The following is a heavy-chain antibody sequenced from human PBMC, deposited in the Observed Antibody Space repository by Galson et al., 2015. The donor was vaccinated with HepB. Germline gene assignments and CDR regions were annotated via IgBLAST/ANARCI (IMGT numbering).Heavy chain of an antibody. CDR2: ISYDGSNK. Sequence: SLRLSCAASGFTFSSYGMHWVRQAPGKGLEWVAVISYDGSNKYYADSVKGRFTISRDNSKNTLYLQMNSLRAEDTAVYYCAILDPYYYDSSGYYYEGDYYFHSCGPGTLVTASS. CDR1: GFTFSSYG. J-gene: IGHJ4*02. D-gene: IGHD3-22*01. V-gene: IGHV3-30*03. CDR3: AILDPYYYDSSGYYYEGDYYFHS.